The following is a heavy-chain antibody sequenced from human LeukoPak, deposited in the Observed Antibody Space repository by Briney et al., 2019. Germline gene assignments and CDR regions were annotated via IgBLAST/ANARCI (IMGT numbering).Heavy chain of an antibody. Sequence: SETLSRTCTVSGGSISSYYWSWIRQPPGKGLEWIGYIYYSGSTNYNPSLKSRVTISVDTSKNQFSLKLSSVTAADTAVYYCARHPELPYDSTPGDYWGQGTLVTVSS. V-gene: IGHV4-59*08. J-gene: IGHJ4*02. D-gene: IGHD3-22*01. CDR1: GGSISSYY. CDR3: ARHPELPYDSTPGDY. CDR2: IYYSGST.